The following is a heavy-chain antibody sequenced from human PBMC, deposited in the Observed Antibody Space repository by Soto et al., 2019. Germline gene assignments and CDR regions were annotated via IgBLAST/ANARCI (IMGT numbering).Heavy chain of an antibody. CDR1: GYTFTSYG. V-gene: IGHV1-18*01. D-gene: IGHD3-3*01. CDR3: ARDGRFLEWLLGPDY. CDR2: ISAYNGNT. Sequence: GASVKVSCKASGYTFTSYGISWVRQAPGQGLEWMGWISAYNGNTNYAQKLQGRVTMTTDTSTSTAYMELRSLRSDDTAVYYCARDGRFLEWLLGPDYWGQGTLVTVSS. J-gene: IGHJ4*02.